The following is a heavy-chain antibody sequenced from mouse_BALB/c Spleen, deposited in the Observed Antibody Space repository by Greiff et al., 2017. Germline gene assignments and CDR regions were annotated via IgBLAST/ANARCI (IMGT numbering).Heavy chain of an antibody. D-gene: IGHD2-4*01. CDR2: ISYSGST. CDR3: ARALYYDYDGRDYYAMDY. Sequence: EVKLMESGPSLVKPSQTLSLTCSVTGDSITSGYWNWIRKFPGNKLEYMGYISYSGSTYYNPSLKSRISITRDTSKNQYYLQLNSVTTEDTATYYCARALYYDYDGRDYYAMDYWGQGTSVTVSS. J-gene: IGHJ4*01. CDR1: GDSITSGY. V-gene: IGHV3-8*02.